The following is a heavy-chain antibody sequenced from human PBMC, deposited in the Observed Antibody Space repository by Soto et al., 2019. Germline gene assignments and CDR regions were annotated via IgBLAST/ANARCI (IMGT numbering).Heavy chain of an antibody. CDR2: IKQDGSEK. D-gene: IGHD3-3*01. J-gene: IGHJ4*02. CDR3: ARRNFGVLTDY. CDR1: GFNFRDFW. V-gene: IGHV3-7*03. Sequence: EVQLVESGGGLVQPGGSLRLSCAVSGFNFRDFWMSWVRQAPGKGLEWVANIKQDGSEKYYVDSVKGRFTVSRDNAKSSLYLQMNSLRAEDTAMYYCARRNFGVLTDYWGPGTLVTVSS.